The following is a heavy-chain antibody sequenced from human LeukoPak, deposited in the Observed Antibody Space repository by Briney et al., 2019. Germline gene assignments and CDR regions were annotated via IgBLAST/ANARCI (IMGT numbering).Heavy chain of an antibody. CDR3: ARDQGDGYNYDY. V-gene: IGHV3-30*02. CDR1: GFNFNNYD. CDR2: IKFHGHET. Sequence: GGSLRLSCVASGFNFNNYDLHWVRQAPGKGLEWVAFIKFHGHETSYADSVGGRFTFSRDNSRNTSYLQMNSLRSEDTAVYYCARDQGDGYNYDYWGQGTLVTVSS. D-gene: IGHD5-24*01. J-gene: IGHJ4*02.